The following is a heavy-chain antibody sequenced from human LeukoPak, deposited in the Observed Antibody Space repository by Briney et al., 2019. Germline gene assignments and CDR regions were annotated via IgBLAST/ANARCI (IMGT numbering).Heavy chain of an antibody. Sequence: ASVKVSCKASGYTFTGYYIHWVRQAPGQGLEWMEWINPNSGGTNYAQKFQGRVTMTGDTSISTAYMELSSLRSEDTAVYYCARGLVSSWIYYYYYYMDVWGKGTTVTVSS. CDR2: INPNSGGT. CDR3: ARGLVSSWIYYYYYYMDV. CDR1: GYTFTGYY. V-gene: IGHV1-2*02. J-gene: IGHJ6*03. D-gene: IGHD6-13*01.